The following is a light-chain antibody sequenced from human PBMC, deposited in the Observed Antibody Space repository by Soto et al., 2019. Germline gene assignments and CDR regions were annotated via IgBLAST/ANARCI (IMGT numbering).Light chain of an antibody. CDR1: HSVSSRY. Sequence: EIVLTQSPGTLSLSPGERATLSCRASHSVSSRYLAWYQQKPGQAPRLLIYGASSRATGIPDRFSGSGSGTDFPLTISRLEPEDLSVYYCQHYGSSPPITFGQGTRLEIK. CDR3: QHYGSSPPIT. CDR2: GAS. J-gene: IGKJ5*01. V-gene: IGKV3-20*01.